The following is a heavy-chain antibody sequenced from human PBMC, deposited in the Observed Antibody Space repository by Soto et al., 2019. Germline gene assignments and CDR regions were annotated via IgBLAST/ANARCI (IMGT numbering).Heavy chain of an antibody. Sequence: QVPLVQSGAEVKKPGASVKVSCKASGYTFTSYGISWVRQAPGQGLEWMGWISAYNGNTNYAQKLQGRVTMTTDTSTSTAYMELRSLRSDDTAVYYCARGGDIVVVVAATDDAFDIWGQGTMVTVSS. CDR3: ARGGDIVVVVAATDDAFDI. CDR2: ISAYNGNT. V-gene: IGHV1-18*01. CDR1: GYTFTSYG. J-gene: IGHJ3*02. D-gene: IGHD2-15*01.